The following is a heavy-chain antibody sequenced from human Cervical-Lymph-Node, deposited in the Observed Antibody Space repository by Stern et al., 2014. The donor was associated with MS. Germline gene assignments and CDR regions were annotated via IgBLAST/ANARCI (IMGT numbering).Heavy chain of an antibody. CDR2: IIPMFGIA. Sequence: QVQLVQSGAEVKKPGSSVKVSCKASGGTISNYIIGWVRQAPGQGLEWMGGIIPMFGIANYAEKCQDRVTITADESTSTAYMDLSSLRSEDTAVYYCARATSDYIWGTYRFLDSWGQGTLVIVSS. CDR1: GGTISNYI. CDR3: ARATSDYIWGTYRFLDS. J-gene: IGHJ4*02. V-gene: IGHV1-69*01. D-gene: IGHD3-16*02.